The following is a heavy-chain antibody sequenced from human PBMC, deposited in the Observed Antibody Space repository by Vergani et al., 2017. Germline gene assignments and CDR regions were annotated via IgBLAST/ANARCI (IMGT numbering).Heavy chain of an antibody. CDR3: ARASLRALVGYYYYMDV. CDR1: GDSITNGGFS. V-gene: IGHV4-30-2*01. D-gene: IGHD3-16*02. J-gene: IGHJ6*03. Sequence: QLQLQESGSGLVKPSQTLSLTCAVSGDSITNGGFSWNWIRQPPGKGPEGIGYIFPSGNSDYNPSLKNRVSISLDKSKNQFSLWVNSVTAADTAVYFCARASLRALVGYYYYMDVWVKGKTVVVSS. CDR2: IFPSGNS.